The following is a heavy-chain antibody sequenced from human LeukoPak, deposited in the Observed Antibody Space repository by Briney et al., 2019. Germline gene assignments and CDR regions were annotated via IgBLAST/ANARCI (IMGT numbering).Heavy chain of an antibody. V-gene: IGHV1-18*01. CDR1: GYTFTTYG. D-gene: IGHD1-14*01. CDR3: AKDINGDYYYGMDV. J-gene: IGHJ6*02. Sequence: ASVKVSCKASGYTFTTYGISWVRQAPGQGLEWMGWISAYNGNTNYAQKLQGRVTMTTDTSTSTAYMELRSLRAEDTALYYCAKDINGDYYYGMDVWGQGTTVTVSS. CDR2: ISAYNGNT.